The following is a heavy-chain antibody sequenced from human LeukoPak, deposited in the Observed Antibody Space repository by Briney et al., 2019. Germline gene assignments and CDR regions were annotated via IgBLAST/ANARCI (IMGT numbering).Heavy chain of an antibody. J-gene: IGHJ4*02. CDR1: GFTFSSYE. CDR3: ARVTTNLDY. Sequence: GGALRLSCAASGFTFSSYEMNWVRQAPGKGLEWVSYISSSGSTIYYADSVKGRFTISRDNAKNSLYLQMNSLRAGDTAVYYCARVTTNLDYWGQGTLVTVSS. V-gene: IGHV3-48*03. CDR2: ISSSGSTI. D-gene: IGHD4-11*01.